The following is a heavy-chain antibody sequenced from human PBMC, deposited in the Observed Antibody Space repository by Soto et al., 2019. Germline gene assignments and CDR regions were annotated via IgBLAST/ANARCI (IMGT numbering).Heavy chain of an antibody. CDR3: AKDVESGWYEAFDY. J-gene: IGHJ4*02. CDR2: IRSFDYRT. CDR1: GFAFSQYG. V-gene: IGHV3-23*01. D-gene: IGHD6-19*01. Sequence: GGSLRLSCTASGFAFSQYGMSWVRQAPGKGLEWVSSIRSFDYRTNYADSVKGRFTISRDNSKSTLSLQMNRLRAEDTAVYYCAKDVESGWYEAFDYWGPGTLVTVSS.